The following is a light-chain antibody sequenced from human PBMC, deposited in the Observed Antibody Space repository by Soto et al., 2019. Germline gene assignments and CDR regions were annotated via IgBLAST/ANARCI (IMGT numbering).Light chain of an antibody. CDR2: DVS. V-gene: IGLV2-14*01. Sequence: QSALTQPASVSGSPGQSITISCTGTSSDVGGYNYVSWYQQHPGKAPKLMIYDVSNRPSGVSNRFSGSKSGHTASLTISGIQAENEADYYCSLYTSSSTLHVVFGGGTKLTVL. CDR1: SSDVGGYNY. CDR3: SLYTSSSTLHVV. J-gene: IGLJ2*01.